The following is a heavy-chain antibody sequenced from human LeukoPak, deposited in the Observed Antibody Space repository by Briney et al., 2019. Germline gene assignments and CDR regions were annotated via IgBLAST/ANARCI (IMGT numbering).Heavy chain of an antibody. Sequence: PSETLSLTCTVSGGSISSSSYSWGWIRQTPGKGLEWIGSIYYSGSTYYNPSLKSRVTLSVDTPKSQFSLKLSSVTAADTAIYYCARLIWVGELSHFFDYWGQGTLVTVSS. CDR2: IYYSGST. V-gene: IGHV4-39*01. CDR3: ARLIWVGELSHFFDY. D-gene: IGHD3-10*01. CDR1: GGSISSSSYS. J-gene: IGHJ4*02.